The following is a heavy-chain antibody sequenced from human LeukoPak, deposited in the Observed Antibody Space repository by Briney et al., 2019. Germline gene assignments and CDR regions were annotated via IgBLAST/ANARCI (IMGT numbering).Heavy chain of an antibody. Sequence: SETLSLTCTVSGNSITSYYWTWVRQPPGKGLEWIGYLYYGDNTNYSPSFKSRVTISPDTSKNQFSLTLTSVTAADTGVYFCARGWGGFDSWGQGTLVTVSS. CDR3: ARGWGGFDS. CDR1: GNSITSYY. V-gene: IGHV4-59*12. J-gene: IGHJ5*01. D-gene: IGHD3-16*01. CDR2: LYYGDNT.